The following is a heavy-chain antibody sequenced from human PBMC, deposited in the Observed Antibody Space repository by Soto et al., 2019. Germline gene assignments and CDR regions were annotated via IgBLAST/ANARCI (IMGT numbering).Heavy chain of an antibody. CDR2: INHSGST. D-gene: IGHD5-18*01. CDR1: GGSFSGYY. V-gene: IGHV4-34*01. CDR3: ARISSTQDTAMVRRFDP. J-gene: IGHJ5*02. Sequence: SETLSLTCAVYGGSFSGYYWSWIRQPPGKGLEWIGEINHSGSTNYNPSLKSRVTISVDTSKNQFSLKLSSVTAADTAVYYCARISSTQDTAMVRRFDPWGQGTLVTVSS.